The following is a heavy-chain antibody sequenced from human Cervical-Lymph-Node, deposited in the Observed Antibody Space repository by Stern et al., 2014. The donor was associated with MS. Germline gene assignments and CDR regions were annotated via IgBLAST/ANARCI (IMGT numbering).Heavy chain of an antibody. Sequence: QVQLVESGPRLVKPSQTLSLTCTVSGVSISSGDYYWSWIRQPPGKGLEWIGYIYYSGNTYSNPSLKSRLTISVDTSKNQFSLKLSSVTAADTAVYYCARERGYGDPFDYWGQGTLVTVSS. CDR2: IYYSGNT. J-gene: IGHJ4*02. CDR3: ARERGYGDPFDY. V-gene: IGHV4-30-4*01. CDR1: GVSISSGDYY. D-gene: IGHD4-17*01.